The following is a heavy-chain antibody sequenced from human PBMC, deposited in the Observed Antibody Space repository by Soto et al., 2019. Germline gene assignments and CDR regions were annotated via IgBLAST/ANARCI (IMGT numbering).Heavy chain of an antibody. CDR3: ARGVGKQQLVRAGVYGMDV. CDR2: IHHSETT. Sequence: SETLSLTCAVSGASVISTKWWSWVRQSPGKGLEWIGEIHHSETTNYNPSLESRVTISIDKSKNQFSLKLSSVTAADTAVYYCARGVGKQQLVRAGVYGMDVWGQGTTVTVSS. J-gene: IGHJ6*02. V-gene: IGHV4-4*02. CDR1: GASVISTKW. D-gene: IGHD6-13*01.